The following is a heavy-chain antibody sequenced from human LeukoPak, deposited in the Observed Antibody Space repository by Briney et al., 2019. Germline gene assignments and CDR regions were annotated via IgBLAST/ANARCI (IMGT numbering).Heavy chain of an antibody. Sequence: SETLSLTCTVSGYSISSGYYWGWIRQPPGKGLEWIGSIYHSGSTYYNPSLKSRVTISVDTSKNQFSLKLSSVTAADTAVYYCARLKWLRSNWFDPWGQGTLVTVSS. J-gene: IGHJ5*02. D-gene: IGHD5-12*01. V-gene: IGHV4-38-2*02. CDR3: ARLKWLRSNWFDP. CDR1: GYSISSGYY. CDR2: IYHSGST.